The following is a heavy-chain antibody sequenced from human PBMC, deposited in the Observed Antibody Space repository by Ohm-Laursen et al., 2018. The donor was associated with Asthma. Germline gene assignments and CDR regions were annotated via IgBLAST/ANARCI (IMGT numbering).Heavy chain of an antibody. D-gene: IGHD4-17*01. J-gene: IGHJ6*02. V-gene: IGHV3-21*04. CDR1: GYSFSLYS. Sequence: SLRLSCAASGYSFSLYSIHWIRQAPGKGLQWVASISTASTFIYYADSVRGRFTTSRDNAKNSLYLQMNSLRAEDTALYYCVKTYGDFGDYYYSAMDVWGQGTTVTVSS. CDR2: ISTASTFI. CDR3: VKTYGDFGDYYYSAMDV.